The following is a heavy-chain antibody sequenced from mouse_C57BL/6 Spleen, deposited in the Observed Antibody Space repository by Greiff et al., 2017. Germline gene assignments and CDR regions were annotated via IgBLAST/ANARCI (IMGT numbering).Heavy chain of an antibody. V-gene: IGHV1-72*01. CDR3: ASDWESVLDYYAMDY. CDR1: GYTFTSYW. D-gene: IGHD4-1*01. CDR2: IDPNSGGT. Sequence: VQLQQSGAELVKPGASVKLSCKASGYTFTSYWMHWVKQRPGRGLEWMGRIDPNSGGTKYNEKFKSKVTLTVDKPSSTAYMQRSSLTSEDSAVYYCASDWESVLDYYAMDYWGQGTSVTVSS. J-gene: IGHJ4*01.